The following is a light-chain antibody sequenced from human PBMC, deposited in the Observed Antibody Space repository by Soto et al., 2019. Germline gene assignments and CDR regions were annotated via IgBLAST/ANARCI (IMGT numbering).Light chain of an antibody. V-gene: IGKV3-15*01. CDR1: QSVSTN. CDR2: GAS. Sequence: CATTLTVSPGERATLSCRASQSVSTNLGWYQQSPGQAPSVFIYGASTRDTGTPARFSGSGSGTEFTLTISSLQSEDFAVYYCLQYIRCPLTFGGGTKVDIK. J-gene: IGKJ4*01. CDR3: LQYIRCPLT.